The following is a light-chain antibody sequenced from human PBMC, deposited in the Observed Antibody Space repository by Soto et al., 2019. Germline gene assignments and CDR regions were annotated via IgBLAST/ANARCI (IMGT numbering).Light chain of an antibody. CDR2: EVS. CDR1: SSDVGGYNY. CDR3: RSYEGSNTCV. V-gene: IGLV2-8*01. Sequence: QSALTQPPSASGSPGQSVTISCTGTSSDVGGYNYVSWYQQHPGKAPKLMISEVSKRPSGVPDRFSGSKSSNTAFLTVSGLQDEDEADYYCRSYEGSNTCVFGTGTKRTVL. J-gene: IGLJ1*01.